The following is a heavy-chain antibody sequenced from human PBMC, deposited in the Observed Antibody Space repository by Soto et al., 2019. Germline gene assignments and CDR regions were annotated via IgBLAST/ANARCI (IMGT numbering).Heavy chain of an antibody. CDR2: INAGNGNT. D-gene: IGHD3-3*01. CDR3: ARAEDFWSGYSLRTYGMDV. CDR1: GYTFTSYA. J-gene: IGHJ6*02. V-gene: IGHV1-3*01. Sequence: GASVKVSCKASGYTFTSYAMHWVRQAPGQRLEWMGWINAGNGNTKYSQKFQGRVTITRDTSASTAYMELSSLRSEDTAVYYCARAEDFWSGYSLRTYGMDVWGQGTTVTAP.